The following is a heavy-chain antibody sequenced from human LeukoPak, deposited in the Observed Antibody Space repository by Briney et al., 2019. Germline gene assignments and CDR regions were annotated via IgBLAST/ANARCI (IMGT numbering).Heavy chain of an antibody. D-gene: IGHD4-17*01. J-gene: IGHJ3*02. CDR3: AKDLLRSHDAFNI. CDR1: GFTFSSYV. Sequence: PGGSLRLSCAGSGFTFSSYVMTWVRQAPGKGLEWVSCISGSGDSTYYADSVKGRFTISRDNSKNTLHLQMNSLRAEDTAVYYCAKDLLRSHDAFNIWGQGTMVTVSS. V-gene: IGHV3-23*01. CDR2: ISGSGDST.